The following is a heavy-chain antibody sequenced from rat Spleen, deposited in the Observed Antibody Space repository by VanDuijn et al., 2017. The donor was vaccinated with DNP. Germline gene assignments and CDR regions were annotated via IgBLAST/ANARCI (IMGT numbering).Heavy chain of an antibody. CDR3: ARHYYDGSYYFDY. CDR1: GFTFSDYN. V-gene: IGHV5S23*01. D-gene: IGHD1-12*02. J-gene: IGHJ2*01. CDR2: ISTSGGST. Sequence: EVQLVESGGGLVQPGRSLKLSCAASGFTFSDYNLAWVRQTPKKGLEWVASISTSGGSTYYRDTVKGRFTVSRDNAKSTLYLQMDSLRSEDTATYYCARHYYDGSYYFDYWGQGVMVTVSS.